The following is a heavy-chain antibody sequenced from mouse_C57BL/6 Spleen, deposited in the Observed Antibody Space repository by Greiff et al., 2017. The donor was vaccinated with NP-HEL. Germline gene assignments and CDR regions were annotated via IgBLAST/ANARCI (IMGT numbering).Heavy chain of an antibody. CDR2: ISYDGSN. D-gene: IGHD2-4*01. Sequence: EVQRVESGPGLVKPSQSLSLTCSVTGYSITSGYYWNWIRQFPGNKLEWMGYISYDGSNNYNPSLKNRISITRDTSKNQFFLKLNSVTTEDTATYYCARDRRLRHAMDYWGQGTSVTVSS. CDR3: ARDRRLRHAMDY. CDR1: GYSITSGYY. V-gene: IGHV3-6*01. J-gene: IGHJ4*01.